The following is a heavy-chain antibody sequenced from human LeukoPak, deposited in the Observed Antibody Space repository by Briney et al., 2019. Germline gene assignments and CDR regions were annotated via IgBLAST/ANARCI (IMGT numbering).Heavy chain of an antibody. J-gene: IGHJ4*02. CDR2: IYPGDSDT. D-gene: IGHD5-24*01. CDR1: GYRFGNYW. V-gene: IGHV5-51*01. CDR3: ARLSDGYNDF. Sequence: GESLKISCKGSGYRFGNYWIAWVRQMPGKGLESMGIIYPGDSDTRYSPSFQGQVTFSADKSISTAYLQWSSLKASDTAMYYCARLSDGYNDFWGQGTLVTVPS.